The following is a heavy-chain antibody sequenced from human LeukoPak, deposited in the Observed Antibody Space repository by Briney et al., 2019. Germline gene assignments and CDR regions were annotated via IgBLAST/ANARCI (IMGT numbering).Heavy chain of an antibody. D-gene: IGHD2-15*01. CDR2: IYYSGST. CDR3: ARRIYCSGVSCYWFDP. V-gene: IGHV4-61*01. Sequence: VKPSETLSLTCTVSGGSVSSGSYYWTWIRQPPGKGLEWIGYIYYSGSTNYNPSLKSRVTMSVDTSKNQFSLKLSSVTAADTAVYYCARRIYCSGVSCYWFDPWGQGTLVTVSS. CDR1: GGSVSSGSYY. J-gene: IGHJ5*02.